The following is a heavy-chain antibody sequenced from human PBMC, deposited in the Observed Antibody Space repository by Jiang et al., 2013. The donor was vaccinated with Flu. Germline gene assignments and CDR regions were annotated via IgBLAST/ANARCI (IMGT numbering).Heavy chain of an antibody. CDR2: IRSKAYGGTT. CDR3: TRLRYYGSGSYHYYYYYYGMDV. CDR1: GFTFGDYA. V-gene: IGHV3-49*04. D-gene: IGHD3-10*01. J-gene: IGHJ6*04. Sequence: QLLESGGGLVQPGRSLRLSCTASGFTFGDYAMSWVRQAPGKGLEWVGFIRSKAYGGTTEYAASVKGRFTISRDDSKSIAYLQMNSLKTEDTAVYYCTRLRYYGSGSYHYYYYYYGMDVWGKGTTVTVSS.